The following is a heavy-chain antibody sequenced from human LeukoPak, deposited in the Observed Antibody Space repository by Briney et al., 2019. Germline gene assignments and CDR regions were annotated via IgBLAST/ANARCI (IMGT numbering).Heavy chain of an antibody. V-gene: IGHV4-59*01. J-gene: IGHJ3*02. Sequence: PSETLSLTCTVSGGSISSYYWSWIRQPPGKGLEWVGYIYYSGSTNYNPSLKSRVTISVDTSKNQFSLKLSSVTAADTAVYYCARVIRSRDAFDIWGQGTMVTVSS. CDR1: GGSISSYY. CDR3: ARVIRSRDAFDI. D-gene: IGHD1-26*01. CDR2: IYYSGST.